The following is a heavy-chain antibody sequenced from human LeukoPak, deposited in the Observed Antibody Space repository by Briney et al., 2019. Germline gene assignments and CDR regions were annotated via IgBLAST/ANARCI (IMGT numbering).Heavy chain of an antibody. V-gene: IGHV1-2*02. D-gene: IGHD3-22*01. CDR2: IYPYNGET. Sequence: ASVKVSCKASGYTFRDYYIHWVRQAPGQRLEWMGWIYPYNGETKIAQKFQGRVTTSSDTSISTAYMDLTRLTSDDTAVIYCARVRRYYDPSSPADYWGQGTLVTVSS. J-gene: IGHJ4*02. CDR1: GYTFRDYY. CDR3: ARVRRYYDPSSPADY.